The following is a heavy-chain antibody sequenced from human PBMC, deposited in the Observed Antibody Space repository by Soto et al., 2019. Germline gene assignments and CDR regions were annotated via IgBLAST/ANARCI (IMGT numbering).Heavy chain of an antibody. V-gene: IGHV1-18*01. CDR3: ARARRSLLRDYYYYGMDV. Sequence: ASVKVSCKASGYTFTSYGISWVRQAPGQGLEWMGWISAYNGNTNYAQKLQGRVTMTTDTSTSTAYMELRSLRSDDTAVYYCARARRSLLRDYYYYGMDVWGQGTTVTVSS. J-gene: IGHJ6*02. CDR2: ISAYNGNT. D-gene: IGHD2-15*01. CDR1: GYTFTSYG.